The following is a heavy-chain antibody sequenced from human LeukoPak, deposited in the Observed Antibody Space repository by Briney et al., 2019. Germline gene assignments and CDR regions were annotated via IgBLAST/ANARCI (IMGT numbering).Heavy chain of an antibody. Sequence: PSETLSLTCTVSGYSISSGYYWGWIRQPPGKGLEWIGSIYHSGSTYYNPSLKSRVTISVDTSKNQFSLKLSSVTAADTAVYYCARPLGRAWYMDVWGKGTTVTISS. CDR2: IYHSGST. CDR1: GYSISSGYY. J-gene: IGHJ6*03. V-gene: IGHV4-38-2*02. CDR3: ARPLGRAWYMDV. D-gene: IGHD7-27*01.